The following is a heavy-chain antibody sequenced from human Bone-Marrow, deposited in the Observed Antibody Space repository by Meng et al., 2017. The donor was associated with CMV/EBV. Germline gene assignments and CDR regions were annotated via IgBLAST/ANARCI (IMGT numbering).Heavy chain of an antibody. J-gene: IGHJ4*02. Sequence: GESLKISCVASGFTFSSYWMHWVRQAPGKGLVWVSRINSDGSSTSYADSVKGRFTISRDISKNTLYLQMNSLRAEDTAIYYCAKAGRDGYNGLLDYWGQGDLVTVYS. V-gene: IGHV3-74*01. CDR1: GFTFSSYW. CDR2: INSDGSST. CDR3: AKAGRDGYNGLLDY. D-gene: IGHD5-24*01.